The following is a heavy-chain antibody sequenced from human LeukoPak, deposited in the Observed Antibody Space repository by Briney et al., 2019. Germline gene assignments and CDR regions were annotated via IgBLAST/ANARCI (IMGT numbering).Heavy chain of an antibody. V-gene: IGHV4-39*01. CDR2: IYYSGST. CDR3: ARLVGGTYFDY. J-gene: IGHJ4*02. CDR1: GVSIRSSNSY. Sequence: TSETLSLTCTVSGVSIRSSNSYWGWIRQPPGKGLEWIGSIYYSGSTYYNPSLKSRVTISVDTSKNQFSLKLSSVTAADTAVYYCARLVGGTYFDYWGQGTLVTVSS. D-gene: IGHD1-1*01.